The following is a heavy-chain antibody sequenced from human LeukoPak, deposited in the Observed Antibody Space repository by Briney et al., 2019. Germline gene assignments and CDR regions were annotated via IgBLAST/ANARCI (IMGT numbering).Heavy chain of an antibody. CDR2: IYTSGST. D-gene: IGHD3-3*01. Sequence: SETLSLTCTVSGGSISSYYRSWIRQPAGKGLEWIGRIYTSGSTNYNPSLKSRVTISVDKSKNQFSLKLSSVTAADTAVYYCARGSQLFGVDFDYWGQGTLVTVSS. J-gene: IGHJ4*02. V-gene: IGHV4-4*07. CDR1: GGSISSYY. CDR3: ARGSQLFGVDFDY.